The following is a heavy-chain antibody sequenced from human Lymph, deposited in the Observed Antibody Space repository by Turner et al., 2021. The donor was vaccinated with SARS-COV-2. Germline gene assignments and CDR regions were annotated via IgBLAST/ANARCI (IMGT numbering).Heavy chain of an antibody. J-gene: IGHJ4*02. CDR2: ISYDGSNK. CDR1: GFTFSSYA. Sequence: QVQLVESGGGVVQPGRSLRLSCTASGFTFSSYAMHWVRQAPGKGLEGVSLISYDGSNKYYADSVKGRFTISRDNSKNTLYLQMNSLRTEDTAVYYCAREMGSGSDYWGQGTLVTVSS. V-gene: IGHV3-30*04. D-gene: IGHD3-10*01. CDR3: AREMGSGSDY.